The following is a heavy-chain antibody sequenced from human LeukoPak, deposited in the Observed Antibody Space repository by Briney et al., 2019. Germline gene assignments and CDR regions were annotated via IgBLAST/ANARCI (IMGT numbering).Heavy chain of an antibody. D-gene: IGHD3-3*01. V-gene: IGHV2-5*08. CDR3: AHSLSDFWSPYYDAFDI. J-gene: IGHJ3*02. CDR2: IYWDDDK. CDR1: GGSISSYYW. Sequence: TLSLTCTVSGGSISSYYWSWIRHPPGKGLEWLALIYWDDDKRYSPSLKSRLTITKDTSKNQVVLTMTNMDPVDTATYFCAHSLSDFWSPYYDAFDIWGQGTMVTVSS.